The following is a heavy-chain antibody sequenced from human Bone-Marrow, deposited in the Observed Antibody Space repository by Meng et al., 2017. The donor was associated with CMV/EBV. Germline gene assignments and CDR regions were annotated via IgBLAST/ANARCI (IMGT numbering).Heavy chain of an antibody. CDR1: GYTFTGYY. CDR3: ARGREVELNGY. Sequence: ASVKVSCKASGYTFTGYYMHWVRQAPGQGLEWMGWINPNSGGTKYAQKFQGRVTMTRDTSISTAYMELSRLRSDDTAVYYCARGREVELNGYWGQGTLVTVSS. D-gene: IGHD1-7*01. J-gene: IGHJ4*02. CDR2: INPNSGGT. V-gene: IGHV1-2*02.